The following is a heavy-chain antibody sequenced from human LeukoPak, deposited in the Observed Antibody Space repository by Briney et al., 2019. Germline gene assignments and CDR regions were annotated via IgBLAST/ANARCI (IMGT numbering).Heavy chain of an antibody. Sequence: ASVKVSCKASGYTFTGYYMRWVRQAPGQGLEWMGWINPNSGGTNYAQKFQGRVTMTRDTSISTAYMELSRLRSDDTAVYYCSAIEMATITDDYWGQGTLVTVSS. CDR1: GYTFTGYY. J-gene: IGHJ4*02. V-gene: IGHV1-2*02. CDR2: INPNSGGT. D-gene: IGHD5-24*01. CDR3: SAIEMATITDDY.